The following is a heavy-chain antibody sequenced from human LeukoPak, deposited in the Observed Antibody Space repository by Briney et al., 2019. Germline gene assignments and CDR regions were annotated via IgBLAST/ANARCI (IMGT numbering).Heavy chain of an antibody. D-gene: IGHD3-10*01. CDR2: INWHGDRT. J-gene: IGHJ4*02. V-gene: IGHV3-20*04. CDR1: GFTFEDYG. CDR3: ARSGYYGSGSYSDC. Sequence: GGSLRLSCAASGFTFEDYGMSWVRQAPGKGLEWVSGINWHGDRTGYADSVKGRFTIPRDNAKNSLYLQMNSPRAEDTALYYCARSGYYGSGSYSDCWGQGTLVTVSS.